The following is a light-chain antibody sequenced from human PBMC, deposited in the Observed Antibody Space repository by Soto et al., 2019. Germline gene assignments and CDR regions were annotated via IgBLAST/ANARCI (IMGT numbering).Light chain of an antibody. CDR2: AAS. CDR3: QHYHGWPIT. V-gene: IGKV3-15*01. Sequence: EIVMTHSPATLSVSGGEGATVSCRAGHSVSSHLAWYQHKPGQAPRLLFYAASTRATGIPARFSGSGSGTEFTLTISSLQSEDFAVYYCQHYHGWPITFGQGTRLEIK. CDR1: HSVSSH. J-gene: IGKJ5*01.